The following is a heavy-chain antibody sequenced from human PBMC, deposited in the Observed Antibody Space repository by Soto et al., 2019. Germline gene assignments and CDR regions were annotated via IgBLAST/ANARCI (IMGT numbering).Heavy chain of an antibody. CDR1: GFTFGTSS. V-gene: IGHV3-21*01. Sequence: GGSLRLSCAASGFTFGTSSMNWVRQAPGKGLEWVSSISGSSGYIYYADSVKGRFTISRDNAKNSLYLQMNSLRAEDTAVYYCARQSGGYSVPFDYWGQGTLVTVSS. J-gene: IGHJ4*02. CDR2: ISGSSGYI. CDR3: ARQSGGYSVPFDY. D-gene: IGHD2-21*02.